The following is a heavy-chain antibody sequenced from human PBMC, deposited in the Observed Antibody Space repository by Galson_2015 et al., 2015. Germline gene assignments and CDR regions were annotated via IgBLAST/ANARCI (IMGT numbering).Heavy chain of an antibody. D-gene: IGHD1-14*01. J-gene: IGHJ6*02. CDR3: SSPRYDYYYGMDV. CDR2: ISGSGGST. V-gene: IGHV3-23*01. Sequence: SLRLSCAASGFTFSSYAMSWVRQAPGKGLEWVSAISGSGGSTYYADSVKGRFTISRDNSKNTLYGQMNSLRAEGTAVYYCSSPRYDYYYGMDVWGQGTTVTVSS. CDR1: GFTFSSYA.